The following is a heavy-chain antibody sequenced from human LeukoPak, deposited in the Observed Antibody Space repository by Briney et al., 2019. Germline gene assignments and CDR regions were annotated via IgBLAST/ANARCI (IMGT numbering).Heavy chain of an antibody. D-gene: IGHD1-1*01. CDR3: ARDSDRYSPDYYYGMDV. Sequence: SETLSLTCTVSGGSISSYYWSWIRQPPGKGLEWIGYISYSGSTNYNPSLKSRVTISVDTSKNQFSLKLSSVTAADTAVYYCARDSDRYSPDYYYGMDVWGQGTTVTVSS. CDR1: GGSISSYY. V-gene: IGHV4-59*01. CDR2: ISYSGST. J-gene: IGHJ6*02.